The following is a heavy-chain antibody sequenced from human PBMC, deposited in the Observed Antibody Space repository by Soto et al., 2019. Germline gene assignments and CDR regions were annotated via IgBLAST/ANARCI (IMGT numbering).Heavy chain of an antibody. CDR2: ISSSSSYI. V-gene: IGHV3-21*01. D-gene: IGHD6-13*01. CDR3: ARVSGSSQFDY. Sequence: GSLRLSCAASGFTFSSYSMNWVRQAPGKGLEWVSSISSSSSYIYYAGSVKGRLTISRDNAKNSLYLQMNTLRAEDTAVYYCARVSGSSQFDYWGQGTLVTVSS. J-gene: IGHJ4*02. CDR1: GFTFSSYS.